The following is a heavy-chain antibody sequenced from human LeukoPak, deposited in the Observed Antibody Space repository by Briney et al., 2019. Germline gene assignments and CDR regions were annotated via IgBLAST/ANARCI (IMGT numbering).Heavy chain of an antibody. CDR3: AKGSRSSSHAYYDFWSGYYDPMDV. CDR1: GFTFSSYA. V-gene: IGHV3-23*01. J-gene: IGHJ6*02. D-gene: IGHD3-3*01. Sequence: HSGGSLRLSCAASGFTFSSYAMSWVRQAPGKGLEWVSAISGSGGSTYYADSVKGRFTISRDNSKNTLYLQMNSLRAEDTAVYYCAKGSRSSSHAYYDFWSGYYDPMDVWGQGTTVTVSS. CDR2: ISGSGGST.